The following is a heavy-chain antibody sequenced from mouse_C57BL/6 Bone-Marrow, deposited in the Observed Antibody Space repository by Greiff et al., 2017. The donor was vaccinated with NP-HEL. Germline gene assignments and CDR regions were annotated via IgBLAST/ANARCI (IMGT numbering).Heavy chain of an antibody. CDR1: GYSITSGYD. CDR2: ISYSGST. J-gene: IGHJ4*01. V-gene: IGHV3-1*01. CDR3: ARGLLTAYAMDY. Sequence: EVQVVESGPGMVKPSQSLSLTCTVTGYSITSGYDWHWIRHFPGNKLEWMGYISYSGSTNYNPSLKSRISITHDTSKNHFFLKLNSVTTEDTATYYCARGLLTAYAMDYWGQGTSVTVSS. D-gene: IGHD2-3*01.